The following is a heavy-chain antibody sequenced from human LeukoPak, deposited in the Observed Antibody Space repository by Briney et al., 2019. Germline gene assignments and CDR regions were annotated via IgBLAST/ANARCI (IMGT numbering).Heavy chain of an antibody. Sequence: SQTLSLTCTVSGGSISSGDYYWSWIRQPPGKGLEWIGYIYYSGSTYYNPSLKSRVTISVDTSKNQFSLKLSSVTAADTAVYYCASDRSVAALWGHMGLDYWGQGTLVTVSS. CDR3: ASDRSVAALWGHMGLDY. CDR2: IYYSGST. V-gene: IGHV4-30-4*08. D-gene: IGHD6-19*01. J-gene: IGHJ4*02. CDR1: GGSISSGDYY.